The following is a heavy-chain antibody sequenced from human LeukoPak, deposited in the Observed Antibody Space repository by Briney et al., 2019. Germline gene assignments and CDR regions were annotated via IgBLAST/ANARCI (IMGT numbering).Heavy chain of an antibody. J-gene: IGHJ4*02. D-gene: IGHD4-17*01. CDR1: GFTFSSYS. CDR2: ISSSSSYI. CDR3: ARDLKGYYGDYPNGVDY. Sequence: GGSLRLSCAASGFTFSSYSMNWVRQAPGKGLEWVSSISSSSSYIYYADSVKGRFTISRDNAKNSLYLQMNSLRAEDTAVYYCARDLKGYYGDYPNGVDYWGQGTLVTVSS. V-gene: IGHV3-21*01.